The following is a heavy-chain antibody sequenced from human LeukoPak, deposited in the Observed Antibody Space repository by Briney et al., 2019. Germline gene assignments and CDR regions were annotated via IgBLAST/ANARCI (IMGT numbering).Heavy chain of an antibody. D-gene: IGHD3-10*01. CDR1: GGSISSYY. CDR2: IYYSGST. V-gene: IGHV4-59*01. J-gene: IGHJ5*02. CDR3: ARAVITVVRGVGDWFDP. Sequence: SETLSLTCTVSGGSISSYYWSWIRQPPGKGLEWIGYIYYSGSTNYNPPLKSRVTISVDTSKNQFSLKLSSVTAADTAVYYCARAVITVVRGVGDWFDPWGQGTLVTVSS.